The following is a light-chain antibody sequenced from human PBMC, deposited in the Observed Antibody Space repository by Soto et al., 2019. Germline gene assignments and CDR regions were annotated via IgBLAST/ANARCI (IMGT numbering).Light chain of an antibody. V-gene: IGKV3-11*01. CDR2: DAS. CDR1: ESISTY. J-gene: IGKJ5*01. Sequence: EIVLTQSPATLSLSPGERATLSCRASESISTYLGWYQQKPGQAPRRLIYDASNRATGIPARFSGSGSGTEFTLTISSLEPEDSAVYFCQQRSSGVTFGQGTRLEIK. CDR3: QQRSSGVT.